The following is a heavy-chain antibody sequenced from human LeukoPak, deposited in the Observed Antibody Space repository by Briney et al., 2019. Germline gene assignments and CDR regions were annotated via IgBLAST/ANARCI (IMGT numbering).Heavy chain of an antibody. CDR3: ATQAYYDYVWGSYGY. Sequence: ASVKVSCKVSGYTLTELSMHWVRQAPGKGLEWMGGFDPEDGETIYAQKFQGRVTMTEDTSTDTSYMELSSLRSEDTAVYYCATQAYYDYVWGSYGYWGQGTLVTVSS. J-gene: IGHJ4*02. CDR1: GYTLTELS. D-gene: IGHD3-16*01. V-gene: IGHV1-24*01. CDR2: FDPEDGET.